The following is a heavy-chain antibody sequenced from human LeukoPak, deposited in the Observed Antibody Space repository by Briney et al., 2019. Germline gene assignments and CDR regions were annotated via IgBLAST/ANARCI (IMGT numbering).Heavy chain of an antibody. Sequence: GGSLRLSCAASGFTFSSYSMNWVRQAPGKGLEWVSSISSSSSYIYYADSVKGRFTISRGNAKNSLYLQMNSLRAEDTAVYYCARDFLLGATLDYWGQGTLVTVSS. V-gene: IGHV3-21*01. CDR1: GFTFSSYS. J-gene: IGHJ4*02. CDR3: ARDFLLGATLDY. D-gene: IGHD1-26*01. CDR2: ISSSSSYI.